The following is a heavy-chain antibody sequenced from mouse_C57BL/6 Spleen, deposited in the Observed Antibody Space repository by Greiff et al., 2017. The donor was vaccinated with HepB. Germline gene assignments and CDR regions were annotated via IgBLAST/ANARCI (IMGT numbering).Heavy chain of an antibody. V-gene: IGHV1-4*01. J-gene: IGHJ2*01. Sequence: LVESGAELARPGASVKMSCKASGYTFTSYTMHWVKQRPGQGLEWIGYINPSSGYTKYNQKFKDKATLTADKSSSTAYMQLSSLTSEDSAVYYCARATTVVAPLDYWGQGTTLTVSS. CDR2: INPSSGYT. CDR1: GYTFTSYT. CDR3: ARATTVVAPLDY. D-gene: IGHD1-1*01.